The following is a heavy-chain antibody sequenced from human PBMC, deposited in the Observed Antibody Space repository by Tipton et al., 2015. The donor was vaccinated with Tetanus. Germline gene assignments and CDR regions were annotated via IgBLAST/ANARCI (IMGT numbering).Heavy chain of an antibody. V-gene: IGHV4-39*07. CDR1: GGSISSSSYY. CDR2: IYYSGST. D-gene: IGHD1-1*01. Sequence: TLSLTCTVSGGSISSSSYYWGWIRQPPGKGLEWIGSIYYSGSTNYNPSLKSRVTISVDTSKNQFSLKLSSVTAADTAVYYCAREVHNNYYFDYWGQGTLVTVSS. CDR3: AREVHNNYYFDY. J-gene: IGHJ4*02.